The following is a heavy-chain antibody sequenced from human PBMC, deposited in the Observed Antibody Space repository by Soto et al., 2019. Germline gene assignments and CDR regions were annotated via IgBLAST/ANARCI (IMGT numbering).Heavy chain of an antibody. D-gene: IGHD3-16*01. CDR1: GGSISNSANH. Sequence: QVQLQESGPGLVRPSQTLSLSCTVSGGSISNSANHWSWIRQHPGAGLGWIGYIYYSGGTYYSPSIEVRVPMSIDASKTQCSLTLRSVTAAATAVYYCAKGVWGGPNWFSPWCKGTLATVSS. CDR3: AKGVWGGPNWFSP. CDR2: IYYSGGT. J-gene: IGHJ5*02. V-gene: IGHV4-31*03.